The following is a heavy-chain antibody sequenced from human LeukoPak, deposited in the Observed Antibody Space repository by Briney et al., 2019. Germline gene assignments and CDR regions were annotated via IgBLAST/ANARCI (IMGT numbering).Heavy chain of an antibody. Sequence: GRSLRLSCAASGFTFSSYAMSWVRQAPGKGLEWVSAISGSGGSTYYADSVRGRFTISRDNSKNTLYLQMNSLRAEDTAVYYCAKDPRGYGYYYYGMDVWGQGTTVTVSS. V-gene: IGHV3-23*01. J-gene: IGHJ6*02. CDR1: GFTFSSYA. CDR3: AKDPRGYGYYYYGMDV. D-gene: IGHD5-12*01. CDR2: ISGSGGST.